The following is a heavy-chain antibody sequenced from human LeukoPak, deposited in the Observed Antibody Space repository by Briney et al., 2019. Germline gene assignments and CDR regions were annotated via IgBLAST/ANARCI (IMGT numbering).Heavy chain of an antibody. CDR3: ARDYDFYCSGGSCYSPRLSDY. CDR2: ISSSSSYI. Sequence: GGSLRLSCAASGFTFSSYSMKWIRQAPGKGLEWVSSISSSSSYIHYADSVKGRFTISRDNAKSSLYLQMNSLRAEDTAVYYCARDYDFYCSGGSCYSPRLSDYWGQGTLVTVSS. J-gene: IGHJ4*02. V-gene: IGHV3-21*01. D-gene: IGHD2-15*01. CDR1: GFTFSSYS.